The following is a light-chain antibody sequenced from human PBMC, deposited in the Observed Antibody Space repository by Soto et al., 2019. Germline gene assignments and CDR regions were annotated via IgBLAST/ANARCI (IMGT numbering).Light chain of an antibody. CDR1: QSISTY. CDR3: QQSYSTPLG. J-gene: IGKJ5*01. V-gene: IGKV1-39*01. Sequence: DLQMTQSPSSLSASVGDRVTITCRASQSISTYLNWYQQKPGKAPNLLIYAASSLQSGVPSRFSGSGSGTDFALTISCLQPEDFATYYCQQSYSTPLGFGQGTRLEI. CDR2: AAS.